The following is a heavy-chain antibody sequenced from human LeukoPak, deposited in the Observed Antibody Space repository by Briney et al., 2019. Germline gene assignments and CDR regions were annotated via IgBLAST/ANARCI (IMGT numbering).Heavy chain of an antibody. Sequence: SETLSPTCTVSSGSISNSYSSWIRHPPGKGLEWNGHISFTGGTTYNPSPESRVTISLDTSKHQFSLRLTCVTAADTGVYFCARAAKFCFGSGTYYYFDYWGQGSLVTVSS. D-gene: IGHD3-10*01. CDR3: ARAAKFCFGSGTYYYFDY. J-gene: IGHJ4*02. V-gene: IGHV4-59*01. CDR2: ISFTGGT. CDR1: SGSISNSY.